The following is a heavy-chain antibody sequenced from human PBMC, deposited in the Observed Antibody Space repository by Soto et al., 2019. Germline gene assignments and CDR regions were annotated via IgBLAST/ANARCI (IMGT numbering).Heavy chain of an antibody. D-gene: IGHD3-22*01. Sequence: GGSLRLSCAVTGFSFNNYAMNWVRQAPGKGLEWVSSISGGGTGTYSADAVKGRFTISSDKSRNTVYLQMSSLRADDTAVYYCAKGHYYDNVGNWVANQAFDSWGQGSLVTVSS. CDR1: GFSFNNYA. CDR2: ISGGGTGT. J-gene: IGHJ4*02. V-gene: IGHV3-23*01. CDR3: AKGHYYDNVGNWVANQAFDS.